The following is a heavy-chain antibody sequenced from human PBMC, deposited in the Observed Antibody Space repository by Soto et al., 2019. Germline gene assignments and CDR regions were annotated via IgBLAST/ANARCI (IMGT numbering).Heavy chain of an antibody. CDR3: ARVTAVACTSWYYFDY. D-gene: IGHD6-19*01. V-gene: IGHV6-1*01. CDR1: GDSVSSNSAA. CDR2: THYRSKWYN. Sequence: SPTLSLTCDISGDSVSSNSAAWNWIRQSPSRGLEWLGRTHYRSKWYNDYAVSVKSRITINPDTSKNQFSLQLNSVTPEDTAVYYCARVTAVACTSWYYFDYWGQGTLVTVSS. J-gene: IGHJ4*02.